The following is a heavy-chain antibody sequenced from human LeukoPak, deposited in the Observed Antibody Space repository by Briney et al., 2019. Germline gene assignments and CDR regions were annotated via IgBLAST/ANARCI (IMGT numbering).Heavy chain of an antibody. CDR1: GYTFTSYD. CDR2: LNPNSGNT. Sequence: ASVKVSCKASGYTFTSYDINWVRQATGRGLEWMGWLNPNSGNTGYAQKFQGRVTMTRNTSISTAYMELSSLKSEDTAVYYCARVRHRYCSSTSCYHWFDPWGQGTLVTVSS. V-gene: IGHV1-8*01. D-gene: IGHD2-2*01. J-gene: IGHJ5*02. CDR3: ARVRHRYCSSTSCYHWFDP.